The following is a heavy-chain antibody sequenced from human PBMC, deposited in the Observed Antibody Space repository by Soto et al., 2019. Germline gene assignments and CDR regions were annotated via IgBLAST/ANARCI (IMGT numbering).Heavy chain of an antibody. CDR1: GFTFDDYA. V-gene: IGHV3-9*01. Sequence: EVQLVESGGGLVQPGRSLRLSCAASGFTFDDYAMHWVRQAPGKGLEWVSGISWNRGSIGYADSVKGRFTISRDNAKNSLYLQMNSLRAEDTALYYCAKDYHYDSSGYYYDYWGQGTLVTVSS. CDR2: ISWNRGSI. D-gene: IGHD3-22*01. J-gene: IGHJ4*02. CDR3: AKDYHYDSSGYYYDY.